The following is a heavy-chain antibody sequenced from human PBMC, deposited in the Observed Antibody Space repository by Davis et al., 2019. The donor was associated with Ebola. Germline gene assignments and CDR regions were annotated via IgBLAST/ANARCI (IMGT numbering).Heavy chain of an antibody. CDR2: IHGDGSST. CDR3: ARDLGQRWLQLDDALDI. Sequence: GESLKISCAASGFIVSDKYMSWVRQAPGKGLLWVSRIHGDGSSTSYADSVKGRFTISRDNAKNTLYLQMNSLRAEDTAVYYCARDLGQRWLQLDDALDIWGQGTMVTVSS. J-gene: IGHJ3*02. CDR1: GFIVSDKY. V-gene: IGHV3-74*01. D-gene: IGHD5-24*01.